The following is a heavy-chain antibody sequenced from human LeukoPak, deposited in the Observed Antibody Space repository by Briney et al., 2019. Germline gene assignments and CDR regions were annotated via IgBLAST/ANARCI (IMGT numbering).Heavy chain of an antibody. D-gene: IGHD3-10*01. CDR1: GYTFTGYY. CDR3: AIWFGELSGYYYYYYGMDV. J-gene: IGHJ6*02. CDR2: INPNSGGT. Sequence: ASVKVSCKASGYTFTGYYMHWVRQAPGQGLNWMGRINPNSGGTNYAQKFQGRVTMTRDTSISTAYMELSRLRSDDTAVYYCAIWFGELSGYYYYYYGMDVWGQGTTVTVSS. V-gene: IGHV1-2*06.